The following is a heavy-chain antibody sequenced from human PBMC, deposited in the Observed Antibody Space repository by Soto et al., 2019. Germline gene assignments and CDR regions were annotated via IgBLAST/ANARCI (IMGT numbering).Heavy chain of an antibody. CDR2: IYYSGST. V-gene: IGHV4-59*01. Sequence: SETLSLTCTVSGGSISSYYWSWIRQPPGKGLEWIGYIYYSGSTNYNPSLKSRVTISVDTSKNQFSLKLSSVTAADTAVYYCARVRDISSWPPGHDAFDIWGQGTMVTV. J-gene: IGHJ3*02. CDR1: GGSISSYY. D-gene: IGHD6-13*01. CDR3: ARVRDISSWPPGHDAFDI.